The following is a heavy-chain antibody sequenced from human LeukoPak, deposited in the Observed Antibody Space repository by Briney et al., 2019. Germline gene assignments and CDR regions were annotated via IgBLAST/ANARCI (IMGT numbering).Heavy chain of an antibody. CDR2: ISGSGGST. D-gene: IGHD3-10*01. CDR3: AKGTTRDTYGSGSYYKYYYYYGMDV. CDR1: GFTFSSYA. J-gene: IGHJ6*02. V-gene: IGHV3-23*01. Sequence: QPGGSLRLSCAASGFTFSSYATSWVRQAPGKGLEWVSAISGSGGSTYYADSVKGRFTISRDNSKNTLYLQMNSLRAEDTAVYYCAKGTTRDTYGSGSYYKYYYYYGMDVWGQGTTVTVSS.